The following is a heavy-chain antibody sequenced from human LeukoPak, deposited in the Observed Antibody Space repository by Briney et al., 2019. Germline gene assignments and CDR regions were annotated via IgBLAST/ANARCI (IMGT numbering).Heavy chain of an antibody. CDR3: AADRGGYRTFDS. CDR2: VNHDGSEK. V-gene: IGHV3-7*02. J-gene: IGHJ4*02. Sequence: GGSLRLSCAASGFTFSRCWMSWVRQAPGKGLEWVANVNHDGSEKYYLDSVKGRFTISRDNAKDSLYLQMNSLRAEDTAVYYCAADRGGYRTFDSWGQGTLVTVSS. CDR1: GFTFSRCW. D-gene: IGHD1-26*01.